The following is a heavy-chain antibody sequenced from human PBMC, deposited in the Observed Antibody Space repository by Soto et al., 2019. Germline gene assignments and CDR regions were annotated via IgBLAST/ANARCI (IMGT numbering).Heavy chain of an antibody. D-gene: IGHD2-8*02. CDR3: ARDKITGLFDY. CDR2: INHSGST. Sequence: QVQLQQWGAGLLKPSETLSLTCAVYGGSFSGYYWTWVRQPPGTGLAWIGEINHSGSTNYNPSLKSRVTISVDTSKNQFSLKLTSVTAADTAVYYCARDKITGLFDYWGQGTLVTVYS. CDR1: GGSFSGYY. J-gene: IGHJ4*02. V-gene: IGHV4-34*01.